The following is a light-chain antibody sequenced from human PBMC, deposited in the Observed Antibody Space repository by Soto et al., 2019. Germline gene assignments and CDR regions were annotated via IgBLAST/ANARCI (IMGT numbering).Light chain of an antibody. J-gene: IGLJ7*01. CDR3: QSYDSSLSGAV. CDR1: SSNIGAGYD. CDR2: GNS. V-gene: IGLV1-40*01. Sequence: QAVVTQPPSVSGAPGQRVTISCTGSSSNIGAGYDVHWYQQLPGTAPKLLIYGNSNRPSGVPDRFSGSKSGTSASLAITGLQAEDEADYYCQSYDSSLSGAVLGGGTQLTVL.